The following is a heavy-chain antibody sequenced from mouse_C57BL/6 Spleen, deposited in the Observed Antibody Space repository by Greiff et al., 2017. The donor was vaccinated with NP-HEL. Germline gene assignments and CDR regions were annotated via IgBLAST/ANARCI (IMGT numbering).Heavy chain of an antibody. CDR3: ARDPYYGNSLDY. J-gene: IGHJ2*01. CDR1: GFTFSDYG. Sequence: DVKLVESGGGLVKPGGSLKLSCAASGFTFSDYGMHWVRQAPEKGLEWVAYISSGSSTIYYADTVKGRFTISRDNAKNTLFLQMTSLRSEDTAMYYCARDPYYGNSLDYWGQGTTLTVSS. D-gene: IGHD1-1*01. CDR2: ISSGSSTI. V-gene: IGHV5-17*01.